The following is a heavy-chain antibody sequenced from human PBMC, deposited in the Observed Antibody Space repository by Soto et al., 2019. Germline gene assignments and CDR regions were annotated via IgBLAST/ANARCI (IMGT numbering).Heavy chain of an antibody. Sequence: ASVKVSCKASGYTFTGFHIHWVRQAPGQGLEWMGWINPNGGGTNFAQKFQGRVTMTSDTTSSTTYMELSGLKSDDTAFYYCLRGASLIFDYWGQGTLVPVSS. V-gene: IGHV1-2*02. CDR1: GYTFTGFH. CDR3: LRGASLIFDY. D-gene: IGHD1-26*01. CDR2: INPNGGGT. J-gene: IGHJ4*02.